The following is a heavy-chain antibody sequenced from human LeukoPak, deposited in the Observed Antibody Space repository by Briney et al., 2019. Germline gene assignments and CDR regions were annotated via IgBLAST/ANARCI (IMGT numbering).Heavy chain of an antibody. J-gene: IGHJ4*02. Sequence: GGSLRLSCAASGFTFSSYSMNWVRQVPGKGLEWVSSISSSSSYIYYADSVKGRFTISRDNAKNSLYLQMNSLRAEDTAVYYCATGYGDYGWGSQDYWGQGTLVTVSS. V-gene: IGHV3-21*01. D-gene: IGHD4-17*01. CDR2: ISSSSSYI. CDR1: GFTFSSYS. CDR3: ATGYGDYGWGSQDY.